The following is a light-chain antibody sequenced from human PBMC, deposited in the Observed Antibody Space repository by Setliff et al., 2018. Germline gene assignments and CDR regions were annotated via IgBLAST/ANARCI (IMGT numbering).Light chain of an antibody. CDR3: LSYTGSSTFGPYV. CDR2: DVN. Sequence: QSALTQPPSASGSPGQSITISCAGPSIDVGGYSYVSWYQQRPGEVPQLIIYDVNKRPSGVPDRFSGSKSGNTASLTISGLQAEDEADYYCLSYTGSSTFGPYVFGTGTKVTVL. J-gene: IGLJ1*01. V-gene: IGLV2-8*01. CDR1: SIDVGGYSY.